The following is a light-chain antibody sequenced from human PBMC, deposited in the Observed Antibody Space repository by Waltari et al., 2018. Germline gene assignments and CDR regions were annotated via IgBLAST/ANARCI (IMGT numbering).Light chain of an antibody. J-gene: IGLJ2*01. V-gene: IGLV2-14*01. CDR2: DVS. CDR3: SSFTSSALVV. CDR1: TSDVGGYGF. Sequence: QSALTQPASVSGSPGHSITIPCTGTTSDVGGYGFVSWYQQHPGKAPKLMIYDVSKRPSGVSTRFSGSKSGNTASLTISGLRPEDEAHYYCSSFTSSALVVFGGGTKLTVL.